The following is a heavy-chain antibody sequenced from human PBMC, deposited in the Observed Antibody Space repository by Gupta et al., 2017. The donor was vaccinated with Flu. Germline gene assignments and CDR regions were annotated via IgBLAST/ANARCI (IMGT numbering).Heavy chain of an antibody. D-gene: IGHD5-12*01. V-gene: IGHV3-30*18. CDR1: GFTFSSYG. CDR3: AKGGLVAESPEGWFDP. Sequence: QVQLVASGGGVVQPGRSLRLSCAASGFTFSSYGMPWVRQAPGKGLEGVAVISNDGSNKYYADSVKGRFTISRDNSKNTLYLQMNSLRAEDTAVYYCAKGGLVAESPEGWFDPWGQGTLVTVSS. CDR2: ISNDGSNK. J-gene: IGHJ5*02.